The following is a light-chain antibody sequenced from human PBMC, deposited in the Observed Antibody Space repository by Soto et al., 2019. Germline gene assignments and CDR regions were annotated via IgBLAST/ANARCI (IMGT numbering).Light chain of an antibody. J-gene: IGLJ2*01. CDR3: CSYAGTFV. V-gene: IGLV2-23*01. CDR2: EGS. Sequence: QSALTQPASVSGSPGQSITISCTGTSSDVGSYNLVSWYQQHPGKAPKLMIYEGSKRPSGVSNRFSGSKSGNTASLTISGLQAEDEADYYCCSYAGTFVFGGGTQLTVL. CDR1: SSDVGSYNL.